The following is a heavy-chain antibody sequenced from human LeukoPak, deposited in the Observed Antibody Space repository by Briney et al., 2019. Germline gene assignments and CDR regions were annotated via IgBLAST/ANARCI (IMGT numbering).Heavy chain of an antibody. CDR2: ISSSGSTI. V-gene: IGHV3-11*01. CDR3: ARSTWSGYYRLDY. D-gene: IGHD3-3*01. CDR1: GSTFSDYY. Sequence: GGSLRLSCAASGSTFSDYYMSWLRQAPGKGLEWVSYISSSGSTIYYADSVKGRFTISRDNAKNSLYLQMNSLRAEDTAVYYCARSTWSGYYRLDYWGQGTLVTVSS. J-gene: IGHJ4*02.